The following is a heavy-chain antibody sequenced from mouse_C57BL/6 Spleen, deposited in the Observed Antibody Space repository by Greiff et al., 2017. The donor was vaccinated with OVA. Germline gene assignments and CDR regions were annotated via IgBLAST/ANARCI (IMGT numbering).Heavy chain of an antibody. V-gene: IGHV1-26*01. Sequence: VQLQQSGPELVKPGASVKISCKASGYTFTDYYMNWVKQSHGKSLEWIGDINPNNGGTSYNQKFKGKATLTVDKSSSTAYMELRSLTSEDSAVYYCGRGGFAYWGQGTLVTVSA. CDR1: GYTFTDYY. CDR2: INPNNGGT. CDR3: GRGGFAY. J-gene: IGHJ3*01.